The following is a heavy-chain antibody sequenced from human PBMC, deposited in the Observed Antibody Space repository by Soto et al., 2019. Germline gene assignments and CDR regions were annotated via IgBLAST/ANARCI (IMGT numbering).Heavy chain of an antibody. CDR2: IIPTSGTA. CDR3: ARGQGYCSGGICYYYYYGMDV. V-gene: IGHV1-69*13. D-gene: IGHD2-15*01. J-gene: IGHJ6*02. Sequence: SVKVSCKASGGSFSSDAFGWVRQAPGQGLEWMGGIIPTSGTANYAQRFQGRATITADESTSTAYMELSSLTSEDTAVYFRARGQGYCSGGICYYYYYGMDVWGQGTTVTVS. CDR1: GGSFSSDA.